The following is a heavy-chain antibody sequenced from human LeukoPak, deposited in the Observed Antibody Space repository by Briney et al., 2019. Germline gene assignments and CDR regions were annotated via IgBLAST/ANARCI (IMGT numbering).Heavy chain of an antibody. D-gene: IGHD4-17*01. CDR3: ARSYDYGDYIDY. CDR2: INPSGGST. V-gene: IGHV1-46*01. J-gene: IGHJ4*02. CDR1: GYTFTSYY. Sequence: ASVKVSCKASGYTFTSYYMHWVRQAPGQGLEWMGIINPSGGSTTYAQKFQGRVTMTRDMSTSTVYMELSSLRSEDAAVYYCARSYDYGDYIDYWGQGTLVTVSS.